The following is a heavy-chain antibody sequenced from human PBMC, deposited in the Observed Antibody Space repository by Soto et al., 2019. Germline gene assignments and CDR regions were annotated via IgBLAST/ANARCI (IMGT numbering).Heavy chain of an antibody. J-gene: IGHJ4*02. Sequence: EVQLLESGGGLVQPEGSLRLSCAASGFTFRNYAMNWVRQAPGKGLEWVSVISGSGDSTYYADSVKGRFTISRDNSKNTLYLQMNSLRAEDTAIYYCARRGSGSYYDYWGQGTLVTVSS. V-gene: IGHV3-23*01. CDR1: GFTFRNYA. D-gene: IGHD1-26*01. CDR2: ISGSGDST. CDR3: ARRGSGSYYDY.